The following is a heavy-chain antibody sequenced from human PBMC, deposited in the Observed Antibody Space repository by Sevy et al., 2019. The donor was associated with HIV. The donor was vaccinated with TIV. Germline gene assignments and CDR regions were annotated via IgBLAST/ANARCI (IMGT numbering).Heavy chain of an antibody. J-gene: IGHJ3*02. D-gene: IGHD2-8*02. Sequence: GGSLRLSCAASGFTFSNHGMHWVRQAPGKGLGWVAFIRYDGNNEYYGDSVKGRFTISRDNSKDTLYLQMNSLRPEDTAVYFCAKDRKVLLVVYAIPFDVFDIWGHGTMVTVSS. CDR2: IRYDGNNE. CDR3: AKDRKVLLVVYAIPFDVFDI. CDR1: GFTFSNHG. V-gene: IGHV3-30*02.